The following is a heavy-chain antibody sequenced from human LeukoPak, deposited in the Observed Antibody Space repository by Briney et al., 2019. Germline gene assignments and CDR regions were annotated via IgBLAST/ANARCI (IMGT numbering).Heavy chain of an antibody. D-gene: IGHD2-21*01. J-gene: IGHJ6*02. CDR3: ARVSRTLSNSPYGMDV. CDR2: IYSGGST. V-gene: IGHV3-53*01. CDR1: GFTVSSNY. Sequence: AGGSLRLSCAASGFTVSSNYMSWVRQAPGKGLEWVSVIYSGGSTYYADSVKGRFTISSDNSKNTLYLQMNSLRAEDTAVYYCARVSRTLSNSPYGMDVWGQGTTVTVSS.